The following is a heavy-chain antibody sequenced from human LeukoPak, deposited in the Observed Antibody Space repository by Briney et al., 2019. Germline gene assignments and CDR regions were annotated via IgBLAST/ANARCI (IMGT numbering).Heavy chain of an antibody. CDR3: ARRLGRKFGERFYYYHYMDV. CDR2: INHSGST. J-gene: IGHJ6*03. D-gene: IGHD3-10*01. Sequence: SETLSLTCAVYGGSFSGYYWSWIRQPPGKGLEWIGEINHSGSTKYNSSLKSRVTISVDTSKNQFSLKLSSVTAADTAVYYCARRLGRKFGERFYYYHYMDVWGKGTTVTVSS. V-gene: IGHV4-34*01. CDR1: GGSFSGYY.